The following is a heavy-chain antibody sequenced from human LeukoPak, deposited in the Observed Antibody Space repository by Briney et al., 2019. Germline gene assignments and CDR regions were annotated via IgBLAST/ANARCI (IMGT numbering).Heavy chain of an antibody. CDR1: GFTFSTYS. J-gene: IGHJ4*02. V-gene: IGHV3-48*04. Sequence: PGGSLRLSCAASGFTFSTYSMNWVRQAPGKGLEWVSYISSGSNTIYYADSVKGRFTISRDNAKNSLYLQMNSLRAEDTALYYCARGRRAITDYWGQGTLVTASS. CDR3: ARGRRAITDY. CDR2: ISSGSNTI. D-gene: IGHD5-12*01.